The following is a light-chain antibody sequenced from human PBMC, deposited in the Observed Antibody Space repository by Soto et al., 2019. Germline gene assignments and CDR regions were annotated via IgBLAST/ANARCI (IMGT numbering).Light chain of an antibody. CDR2: EVS. J-gene: IGLJ2*01. CDR1: SSDVGGYNY. V-gene: IGLV2-14*01. Sequence: QSAATQPASVSGSPGQSITISCTGTSSDVGGYNYVSWYQQHPGKAPKLMIYEVSNRPSGVSNRFSGSKSGNTASLTISGLQAEDEADYYCSSYTSSSTSVVFGGGTKLTVL. CDR3: SSYTSSSTSVV.